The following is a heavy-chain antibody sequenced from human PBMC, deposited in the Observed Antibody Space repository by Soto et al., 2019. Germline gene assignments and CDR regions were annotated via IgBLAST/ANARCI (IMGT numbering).Heavy chain of an antibody. CDR1: GGSFSGYY. CDR2: INHSGST. CDR3: VRVPAAMQNWFDS. V-gene: IGHV4-34*01. Sequence: SETLCLTCAVYGGSFSGYYWSWIRQPPGKGLEWIGEINHSGSTNYNPSLKSRVTISVDTSKNQFSLKLSSVTAADTAVYYCVRVPAAMQNWFDSRGQRTSVIGSA. D-gene: IGHD2-2*01. J-gene: IGHJ5*01.